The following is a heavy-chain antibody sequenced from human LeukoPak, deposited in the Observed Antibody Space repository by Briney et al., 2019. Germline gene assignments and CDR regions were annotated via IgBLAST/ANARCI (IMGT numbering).Heavy chain of an antibody. J-gene: IGHJ4*02. CDR3: ARGIPGVVVVAATLSDY. CDR2: ISSSGTNI. Sequence: GGSLRLSCAASGFTFSDYYMSWIRQAPGKGLKWLSYISSSGTNIYYADSVKGRFTISRDSAKNSLYLQMNSLRAEDTAVYYCARGIPGVVVVAATLSDYWGQGTLVTVSS. CDR1: GFTFSDYY. D-gene: IGHD2-15*01. V-gene: IGHV3-11*01.